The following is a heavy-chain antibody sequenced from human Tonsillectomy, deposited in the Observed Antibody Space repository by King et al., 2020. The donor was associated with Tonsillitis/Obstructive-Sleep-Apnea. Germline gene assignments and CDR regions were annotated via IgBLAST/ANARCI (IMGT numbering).Heavy chain of an antibody. J-gene: IGHJ6*03. D-gene: IGHD2-2*03. Sequence: VQLQQWGAGLLKPSETLSLTCAVYGDSFSGYYWSWIRQPPGKGLEWIGEINHSGSTNYNPSLKSRVTISVDTSKNQFSLKLISVTAADTAVYYCAGYCGSTSCYLPYYYMDVWGKGTTVTVSS. CDR1: GDSFSGYY. V-gene: IGHV4-34*01. CDR2: INHSGST. CDR3: AGYCGSTSCYLPYYYMDV.